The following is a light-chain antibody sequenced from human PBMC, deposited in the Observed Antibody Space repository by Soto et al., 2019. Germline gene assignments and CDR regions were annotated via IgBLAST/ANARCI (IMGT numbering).Light chain of an antibody. CDR2: AAS. Sequence: DIKMTQSPSFLSASVGDRVTISCRASQGITSWLAWYQQIPGKAPKLLIYAASTLQGGVPSRFSGSGSGTEFTLTISSLQPEDFATYYCQQATSFPRTFGQGTKV. CDR1: QGITSW. V-gene: IGKV1-12*01. CDR3: QQATSFPRT. J-gene: IGKJ1*01.